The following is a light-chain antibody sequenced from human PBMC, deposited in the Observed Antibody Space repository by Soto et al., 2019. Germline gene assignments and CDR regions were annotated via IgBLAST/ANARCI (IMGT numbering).Light chain of an antibody. Sequence: IVMTQSPVTLSVSPGERVTLSCRASQSVSSNLAWYQQKPGQAPSLLIYGAFTRATGIPARFSGTGSGTEFTLTISSLQSEDFALYYCQQYNDWPLTFGQGIKVEIX. CDR1: QSVSSN. CDR3: QQYNDWPLT. CDR2: GAF. J-gene: IGKJ1*01. V-gene: IGKV3-15*01.